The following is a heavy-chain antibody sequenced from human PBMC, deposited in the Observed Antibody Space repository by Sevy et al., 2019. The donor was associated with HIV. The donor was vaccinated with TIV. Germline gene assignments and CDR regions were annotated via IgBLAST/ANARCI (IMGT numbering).Heavy chain of an antibody. D-gene: IGHD4-17*01. CDR1: GITFSSHA. CDR3: ARADYGDYSGEFDY. J-gene: IGHJ4*02. CDR2: ISDDGSNK. Sequence: GGSLRLSCAASGITFSSHAMHGVRQAPGKGLEWVTIISDDGSNKYYADSVKGRFTISRDNSKNTLYLQMNSLRAEDTAVYYCARADYGDYSGEFDYWGQGTLVTVSS. V-gene: IGHV3-30-3*01.